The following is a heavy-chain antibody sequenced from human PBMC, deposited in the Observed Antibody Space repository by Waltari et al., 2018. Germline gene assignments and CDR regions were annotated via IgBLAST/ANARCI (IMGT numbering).Heavy chain of an antibody. CDR3: ARDRRGSYLGGGHYFDY. V-gene: IGHV3-21*01. D-gene: IGHD1-26*01. CDR1: GFTFSSYS. CDR2: ISSSSSYI. J-gene: IGHJ4*02. Sequence: EVQLVESGGGLVKPGGSLRLSCAASGFTFSSYSMNWVRQAPGKGLEWVSSISSSSSYIYYADSVKGRFTISRDNAKNSLYLQMNSLRAEDTAVYYCARDRRGSYLGGGHYFDYWGQGTLVTVSS.